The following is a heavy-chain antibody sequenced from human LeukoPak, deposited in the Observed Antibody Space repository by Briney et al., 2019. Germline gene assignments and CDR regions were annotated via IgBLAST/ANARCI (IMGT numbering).Heavy chain of an antibody. J-gene: IGHJ6*04. Sequence: SETLSLTCAVYGGSFSGYYWSWIRQPPGKGLEWIGEINHSGSTNYNPSLKSRVTISVDTSKNQFSLKLSSVTAADTAVYYCARRGYYGSGSYWNYYYGMGVWGKGTTVTVSS. CDR1: GGSFSGYY. V-gene: IGHV4-34*01. CDR2: INHSGST. D-gene: IGHD3-10*01. CDR3: ARRGYYGSGSYWNYYYGMGV.